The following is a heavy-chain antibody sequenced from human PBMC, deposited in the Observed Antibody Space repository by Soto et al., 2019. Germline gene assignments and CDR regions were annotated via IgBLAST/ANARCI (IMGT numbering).Heavy chain of an antibody. Sequence: PWGSLRLSWAASGFTISSHYMSWVRQAPGKGLEWVSVIYSGGSTYFADSVKDRFSISRDNSKNTLHLQMNSLRAEDTAVYYCAREGRPWGQGTLVTVSS. D-gene: IGHD2-15*01. CDR3: AREGRP. V-gene: IGHV3-66*01. CDR1: GFTISSHY. J-gene: IGHJ5*02. CDR2: IYSGGST.